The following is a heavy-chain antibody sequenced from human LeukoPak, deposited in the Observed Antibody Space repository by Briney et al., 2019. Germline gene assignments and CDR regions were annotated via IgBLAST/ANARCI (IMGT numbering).Heavy chain of an antibody. J-gene: IGHJ4*02. V-gene: IGHV3-7*04. Sequence: GGSLRLSCAASKFTFSDYFMTWVPQAPGKGLEWVAYMNQLGSEKKDLDSVKGRFTISRDNVKNSLYLQMNSLRADDTAVYYCARGTYYYEFWGQGTLVTVSS. D-gene: IGHD3/OR15-3a*01. CDR1: KFTFSDYF. CDR2: MNQLGSEK. CDR3: ARGTYYYEF.